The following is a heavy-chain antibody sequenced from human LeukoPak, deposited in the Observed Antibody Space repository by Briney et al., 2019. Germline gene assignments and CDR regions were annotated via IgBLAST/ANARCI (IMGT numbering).Heavy chain of an antibody. V-gene: IGHV1-69*05. CDR1: GGTFSSYA. Sequence: SVKVSCKASGGTFSSYAISWVRQAPGQGLEWMGGIIPIFGTANYAQKFQGRGTITTDEPTSTAYMELSSLRSEDTAVYYCERGLNNAYYYYLDVWGKGTTVTVSS. J-gene: IGHJ6*03. CDR2: IIPIFGTA. CDR3: ERGLNNAYYYYLDV. D-gene: IGHD1/OR15-1a*01.